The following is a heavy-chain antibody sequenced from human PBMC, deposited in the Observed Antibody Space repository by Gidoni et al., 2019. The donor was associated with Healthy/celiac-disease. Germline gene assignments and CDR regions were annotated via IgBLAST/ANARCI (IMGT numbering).Heavy chain of an antibody. CDR3: ARDRSGWGGGEYYFDY. D-gene: IGHD3-16*01. CDR2: IYSGGTK. CDR1: GFTVSSNY. J-gene: IGHJ4*02. V-gene: IGHV3-53*01. Sequence: EVQLVESGGGLIRPGGSLRLSCAASGFTVSSNYMTWVRQAPGKGLEWVSVIYSGGTKDDADSVKGRFTISRDNSKNTVYLEMNSLRVEDTAVYYCARDRSGWGGGEYYFDYWGQGTLVTVSS.